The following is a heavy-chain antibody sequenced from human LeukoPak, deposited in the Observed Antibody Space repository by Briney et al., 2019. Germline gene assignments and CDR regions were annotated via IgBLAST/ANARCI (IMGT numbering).Heavy chain of an antibody. J-gene: IGHJ4*02. CDR2: ISGSGGST. D-gene: IGHD3-10*01. V-gene: IGHV3-23*01. Sequence: PGGSLRLSCAASGFTFSSCAMSWVRQAPGKGLEWVSAISGSGGSTYYADSVKGRFTISRDNSKNTLYLQMNSLRAEDTAVYYCAKGFYVSGSSNFDYWGQGTLVVVSS. CDR3: AKGFYVSGSSNFDY. CDR1: GFTFSSCA.